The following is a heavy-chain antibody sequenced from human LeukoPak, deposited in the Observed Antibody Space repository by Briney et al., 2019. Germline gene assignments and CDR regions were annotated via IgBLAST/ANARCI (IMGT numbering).Heavy chain of an antibody. V-gene: IGHV1-18*01. CDR3: AREGNWNYISNWFDP. J-gene: IGHJ5*02. CDR1: GYSENFYG. CDR2: ISAQHGQT. Sequence: ASVKVSCKTSGYSENFYGITWVRQVAGQGLEWMGWISAQHGQTEYAPNSQDRVTMTTDTYTNTAYMELRSLRSDDTAVYYCAREGNWNYISNWFDPWGQGTLVTVSS. D-gene: IGHD1-7*01.